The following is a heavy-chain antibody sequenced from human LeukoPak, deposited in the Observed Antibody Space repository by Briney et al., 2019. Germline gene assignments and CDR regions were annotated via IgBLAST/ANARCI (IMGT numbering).Heavy chain of an antibody. CDR3: AKGGAGQQWLISRD. Sequence: PGGSLRLSCAASGFTFNSYAMSWVRQAPGKGLEWVSTISGNGGSTYYADSVRGRFTISRDNSKTTLYLQMNSLRAEDTAVYYCAKGGAGQQWLISRDWGQGTLVTVSS. CDR2: ISGNGGST. J-gene: IGHJ4*02. V-gene: IGHV3-23*01. D-gene: IGHD6-19*01. CDR1: GFTFNSYA.